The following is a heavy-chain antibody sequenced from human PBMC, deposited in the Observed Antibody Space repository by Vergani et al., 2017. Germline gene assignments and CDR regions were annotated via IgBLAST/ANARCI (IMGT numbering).Heavy chain of an antibody. Sequence: EVQLVESGGGLVKRGGSLRLSCAASGFTFSSYSMNWVRQAPGKGLEWVSSISSSSSYIHYSDSLKGRFTISRDNAKSSLYLQMNSLRAEDTGVYYCARHRYYLGSGSYPYFYYYGLDVWGQGTAVTVSS. CDR2: ISSSSSYI. D-gene: IGHD3-10*01. V-gene: IGHV3-21*01. J-gene: IGHJ6*02. CDR1: GFTFSSYS. CDR3: ARHRYYLGSGSYPYFYYYGLDV.